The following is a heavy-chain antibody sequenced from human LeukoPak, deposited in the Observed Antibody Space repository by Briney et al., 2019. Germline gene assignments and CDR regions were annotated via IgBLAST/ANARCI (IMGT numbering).Heavy chain of an antibody. Sequence: ASVKVSCKASGGTFSSYAISWVRQAPGQGLEWMGRIIPILGIANYAQKFQGRVTITADKSTSTAYMELSSLRSEDTAVYYCARDHDISTGAFDYWGQGTLVTVSS. V-gene: IGHV1-69*04. CDR1: GGTFSSYA. D-gene: IGHD3-9*01. CDR2: IIPILGIA. CDR3: ARDHDISTGAFDY. J-gene: IGHJ4*02.